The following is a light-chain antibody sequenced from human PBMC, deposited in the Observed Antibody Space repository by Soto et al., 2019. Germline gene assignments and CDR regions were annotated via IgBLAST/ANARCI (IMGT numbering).Light chain of an antibody. Sequence: QSALTQPASVSGSPGQSITISCTGTHSDVGSYNLVSWYQQHPGKAPKLIIYEDSKRPSGVSNRFSGSKSGYTASLTISGLEAEDAADYYCCSYAGSFSVIFGGGTQLTVL. J-gene: IGLJ2*01. V-gene: IGLV2-23*01. CDR3: CSYAGSFSVI. CDR2: EDS. CDR1: HSDVGSYNL.